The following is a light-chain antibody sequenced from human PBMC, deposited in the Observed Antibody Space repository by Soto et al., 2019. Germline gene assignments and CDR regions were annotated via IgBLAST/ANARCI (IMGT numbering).Light chain of an antibody. Sequence: QSALTQPASVSGSPGLSITVSCTGTSSDVGSYNLVSWYQQHPGKAPKLMIHEGSKRPSGVSNRFSGSKSGNTASLTISGLPAEDAAYYYCCSYAGSSLGVFGGGTKLTVL. CDR1: SSDVGSYNL. CDR2: EGS. V-gene: IGLV2-23*01. CDR3: CSYAGSSLGV. J-gene: IGLJ3*02.